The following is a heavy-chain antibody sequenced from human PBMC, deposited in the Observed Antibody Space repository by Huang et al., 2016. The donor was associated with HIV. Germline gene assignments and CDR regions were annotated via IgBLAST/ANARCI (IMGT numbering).Heavy chain of an antibody. D-gene: IGHD5-12*01. J-gene: IGHJ4*02. Sequence: EVQLWESGGTLVQPGGSLRLSCGASGFTFSNYARSWVRQAPGKVLEWVSFISGSSVTIYYADSVKGRFTISRDNVKKTVYLQMNSLRVEDAAVYYCAKDRGDGYSGYDYDYWGQGTLVTVSS. CDR3: AKDRGDGYSGYDYDY. V-gene: IGHV3-23*01. CDR1: GFTFSNYA. CDR2: ISGSSVTI.